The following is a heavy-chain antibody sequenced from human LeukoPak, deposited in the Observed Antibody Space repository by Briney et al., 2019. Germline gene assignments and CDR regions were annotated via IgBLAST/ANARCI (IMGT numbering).Heavy chain of an antibody. CDR3: ARGRRPRVVVAAPVYYYYGMDV. CDR2: IWYDGSNK. D-gene: IGHD2-15*01. V-gene: IGHV3-33*01. J-gene: IGHJ6*02. Sequence: PGGSLRLSCAASGFTFSSYGMHWVRQAPGKGLEGVAVIWYDGSNKYYADSVKGRFTISRENYKNTVYLQMNSLRAEDTAVYYCARGRRPRVVVAAPVYYYYGMDVWGQGTTVTVSS. CDR1: GFTFSSYG.